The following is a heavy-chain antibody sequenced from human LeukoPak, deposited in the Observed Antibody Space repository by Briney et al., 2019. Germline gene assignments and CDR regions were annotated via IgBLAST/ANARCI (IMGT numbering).Heavy chain of an antibody. Sequence: ASVKVSCKASGYTFTSYYMHWARQAPGQGLEWMGWISGYNGNTNYAQKLQGRVTMTTDTSTSTAYMELRSLRSDDTAVYYCAREEVRRAVAGYFDYWGQGTLVTVSS. V-gene: IGHV1-18*04. CDR2: ISGYNGNT. CDR3: AREEVRRAVAGYFDY. D-gene: IGHD6-19*01. CDR1: GYTFTSYY. J-gene: IGHJ4*02.